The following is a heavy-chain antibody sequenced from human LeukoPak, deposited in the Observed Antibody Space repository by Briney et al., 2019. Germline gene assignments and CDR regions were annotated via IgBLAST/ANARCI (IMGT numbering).Heavy chain of an antibody. V-gene: IGHV4-34*01. CDR2: INHSGST. J-gene: IGHJ4*02. Sequence: PSETLSLTCAVYGGSFSGYYWSWIRQPPGKGLEWIGEINHSGSTNYNPSLKSRVTISVDTSKNQFSLKLSSVTAADTAVYHCARRAEYHTVGFDYWGQGTLVTVSS. D-gene: IGHD1-26*01. CDR3: ARRAEYHTVGFDY. CDR1: GGSFSGYY.